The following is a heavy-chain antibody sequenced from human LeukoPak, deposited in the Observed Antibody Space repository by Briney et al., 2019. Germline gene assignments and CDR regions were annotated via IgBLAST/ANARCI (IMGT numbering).Heavy chain of an antibody. J-gene: IGHJ4*02. Sequence: SVKVSCKASGGTFSSYAISWVRQAPGQGLEWMGGIIPIFGTANYAQKFQGRVTITADESTSTAYMELSSLRSEDTAVYYCARVNLWLSMGIDYWGQGTLVTVSS. CDR2: IIPIFGTA. V-gene: IGHV1-69*01. D-gene: IGHD5-18*01. CDR1: GGTFSSYA. CDR3: ARVNLWLSMGIDY.